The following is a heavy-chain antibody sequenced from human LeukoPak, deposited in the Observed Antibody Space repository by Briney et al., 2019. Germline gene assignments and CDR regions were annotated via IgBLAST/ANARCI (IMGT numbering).Heavy chain of an antibody. CDR2: INPNSGDT. D-gene: IGHD5-12*01. V-gene: IGHV1-2*02. CDR1: GYTLTGYY. Sequence: GASVKVSCKASGYTLTGYYMHWLRQAPGQGLEWMGWINPNSGDTNYAQKFQGRVTMTRDTSISTAYMELSRLTSDDTAVYCCAKNPYEYYFDYWGQGTLVTVSS. CDR3: AKNPYEYYFDY. J-gene: IGHJ4*02.